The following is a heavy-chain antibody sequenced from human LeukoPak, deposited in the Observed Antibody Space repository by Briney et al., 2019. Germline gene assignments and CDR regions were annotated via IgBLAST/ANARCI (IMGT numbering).Heavy chain of an antibody. J-gene: IGHJ4*02. V-gene: IGHV1-2*06. Sequence: ASVKVSCKASGYTFTGYYMHWVRQAPGQGLEWMERINPNSGGTNYAQKFQGRVTMTRDTSISTAYMELSRLRSDDTAVYYCASFRGYSYGPFDYWGQGTLVTVSS. D-gene: IGHD5-18*01. CDR1: GYTFTGYY. CDR2: INPNSGGT. CDR3: ASFRGYSYGPFDY.